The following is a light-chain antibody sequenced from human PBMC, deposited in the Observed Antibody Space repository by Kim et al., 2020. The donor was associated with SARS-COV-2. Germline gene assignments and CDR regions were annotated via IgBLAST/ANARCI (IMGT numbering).Light chain of an antibody. V-gene: IGKV1-39*01. J-gene: IGKJ4*01. CDR3: QQSFSFPLT. CDR2: AAS. Sequence: ASVGDRVTITCRASQTIETNLNWYQQRPGKAPTLLIYAASSLPSGVPPRFGGSRSGRDFTLTIRSLQPEDFATYFCQQSFSFPLTFGGGTKVEIK. CDR1: QTIETN.